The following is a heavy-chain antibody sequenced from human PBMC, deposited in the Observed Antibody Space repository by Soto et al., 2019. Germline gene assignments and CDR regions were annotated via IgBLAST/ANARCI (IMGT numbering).Heavy chain of an antibody. CDR2: IYHSGST. V-gene: IGHV4-31*03. CDR1: GDSISRGGYY. Sequence: QVQLQESGPGLVKPSQTLSLTCTVSGDSISRGGYYWNWLRQHPRKGLEWIGYIYHSGSTIYNPSLKSRVTISVDTSKNRLSLELSNVTAADTAVYYCARDGAGAYGLGWFDPWGQGILVTPSS. D-gene: IGHD2-21*01. J-gene: IGHJ5*02. CDR3: ARDGAGAYGLGWFDP.